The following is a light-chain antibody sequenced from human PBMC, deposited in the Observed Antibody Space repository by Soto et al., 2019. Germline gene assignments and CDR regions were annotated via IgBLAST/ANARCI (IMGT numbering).Light chain of an antibody. V-gene: IGKV1D-12*01. CDR2: AAS. J-gene: IGKJ5*01. CDR1: QGISSW. CDR3: QQANSFPDT. Sequence: DIQLIQSPSSVSASVGDSVTITCRASQGISSWLAWYPQKPGKAPKLLIYAASSLQSGVPSRFSGSGSGTDFTLTISSLQPEDFATYYCQQANSFPDTFGQGTRLEIK.